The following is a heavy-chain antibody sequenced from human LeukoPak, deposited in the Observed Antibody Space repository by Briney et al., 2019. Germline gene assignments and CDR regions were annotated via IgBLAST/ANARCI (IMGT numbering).Heavy chain of an antibody. CDR1: GFTFSSYA. CDR2: ISYDGSNK. V-gene: IGHV3-30-3*01. Sequence: PGRSLRLSCAASGFTFSSYAMYWVRQAPGKGLEWVAVISYDGSNKYYADSVKGRFTISRDNSKNTLYLQMNSLRAEDTAVYYCARDSPYYDFWSGHSGETPSDYWGQGTLVTVSS. D-gene: IGHD3-3*01. J-gene: IGHJ4*02. CDR3: ARDSPYYDFWSGHSGETPSDY.